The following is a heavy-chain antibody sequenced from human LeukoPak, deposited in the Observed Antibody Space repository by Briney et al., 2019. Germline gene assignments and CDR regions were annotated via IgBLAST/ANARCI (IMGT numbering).Heavy chain of an antibody. Sequence: SQTLSLTCAVSGGSISSGGYSWSWIRQPPGKGLEWIASIYHTGTTYYNPSLKSRVTISLDTSKNQFSLKLSSVTAADTAVYYCGRDLGGSGSYYYEWGQGTLVTVSS. CDR2: IYHTGTT. D-gene: IGHD3-10*01. CDR3: GRDLGGSGSYYYE. V-gene: IGHV4-30-2*03. J-gene: IGHJ4*02. CDR1: GGSISSGGYS.